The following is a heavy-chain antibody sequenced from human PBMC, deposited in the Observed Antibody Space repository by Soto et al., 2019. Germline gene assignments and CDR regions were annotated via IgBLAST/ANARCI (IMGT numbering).Heavy chain of an antibody. CDR1: GGSISSGGYS. V-gene: IGHV4-30-2*01. D-gene: IGHD2-15*01. CDR2: IYHSGST. CDR3: ASRLTVVGGMDV. J-gene: IGHJ6*02. Sequence: QLQLQVSGSGLVKPSQTLSLTCAVSGGSISSGGYSWSWIRQPPGKGLEWIGYIYHSGSTYYNPSLNSRVTISVDRSKNQFSLKLSSVTAADTAVYYCASRLTVVGGMDVWGQGTTVTVSS.